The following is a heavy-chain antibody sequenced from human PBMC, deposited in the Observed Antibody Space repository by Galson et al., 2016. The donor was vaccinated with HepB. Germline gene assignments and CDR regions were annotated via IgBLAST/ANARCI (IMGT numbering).Heavy chain of an antibody. J-gene: IGHJ4*02. D-gene: IGHD3-10*01. CDR2: ISGHGSNT. V-gene: IGHV3-23*01. CDR1: GFTFQDHA. CDR3: AKGEGGDYYNGVF. Sequence: SLRLSCAGSGFTFQDHAMSWVRQAPGKGLEWVSGISGHGSNTHYADSVKGRFSVSRDNSKNTVYLQMNSLRAEDTAVYYCAKGEGGDYYNGVFWGQGILVTVSS.